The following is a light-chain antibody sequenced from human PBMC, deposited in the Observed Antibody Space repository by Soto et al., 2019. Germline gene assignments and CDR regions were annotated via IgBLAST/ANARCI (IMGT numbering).Light chain of an antibody. V-gene: IGKV3-20*01. CDR3: QHYGSLVLT. J-gene: IGKJ4*02. CDR1: QSVSSSY. CDR2: GAS. Sequence: EIVLTQSPGTLSLSPGERATLSCRASQSVSSSYLAWYQQKPGQAPRLLIYGASSRATGLPDRFSGSGSGTDFTLTISRLEPEDFAVYYCQHYGSLVLTCGGGTKVEIK.